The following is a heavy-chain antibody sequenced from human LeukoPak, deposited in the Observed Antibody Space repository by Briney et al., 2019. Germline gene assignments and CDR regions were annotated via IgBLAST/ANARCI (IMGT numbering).Heavy chain of an antibody. J-gene: IGHJ4*02. CDR3: AAGQSRWYFDY. V-gene: IGHV4-31*03. Sequence: SETLSLTCTVSGGSISSGGYYWSWIRQHPGKGLEWIGYIYYSGSTHYNLSLKSRVTISVDTSKNQFSLKLSSVTAADTAVYYCAAGQSRWYFDYWGQGTLVTVSS. CDR1: GGSISSGGYY. CDR2: IYYSGST.